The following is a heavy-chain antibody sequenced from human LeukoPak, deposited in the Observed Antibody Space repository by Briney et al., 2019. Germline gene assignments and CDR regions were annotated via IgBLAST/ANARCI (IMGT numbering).Heavy chain of an antibody. V-gene: IGHV3-23*01. CDR3: ARDWRTQVLHPYYFEY. CDR1: GFTFNSYA. J-gene: IGHJ4*02. D-gene: IGHD3-16*01. CDR2: ISGSGGST. Sequence: PGGSLRLSCAASGFTFNSYAMSWVRQAPGKGLEWVSIISGSGGSTYYADSVKGRFTISRDNSKNTLYLQMNSLRAEDTAVYYCARDWRTQVLHPYYFEYWGQGVLVTVSS.